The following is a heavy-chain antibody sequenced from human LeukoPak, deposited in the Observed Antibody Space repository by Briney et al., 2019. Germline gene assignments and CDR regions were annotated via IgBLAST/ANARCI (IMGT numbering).Heavy chain of an antibody. CDR2: IIPIFGIA. CDR1: GGTFSSYA. J-gene: IGHJ6*02. CDR3: ARGARIAVAGTDYYYGMDV. Sequence: SVKASCKASGGTFSSYAISWVRQAPGQGLEWMGRIIPIFGIANYAQKFQGRVTITADKSTSTAYMELSSLRSEDTAVYYCARGARIAVAGTDYYYGMDVWGQGTTVTVSS. V-gene: IGHV1-69*04. D-gene: IGHD6-19*01.